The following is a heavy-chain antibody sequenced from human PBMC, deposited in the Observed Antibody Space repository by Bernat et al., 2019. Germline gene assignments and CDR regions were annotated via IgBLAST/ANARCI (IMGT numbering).Heavy chain of an antibody. V-gene: IGHV2-5*02. CDR3: AHRMPARGGWDVGLFDF. J-gene: IGHJ4*02. CDR2: IYWDDDR. CDR1: GFSLSTSGVG. Sequence: QITLKESGPTRVKPTQTLTLTCTFSGFSLSTSGVGVAWIRQPPGKALEGLALIYWDDDRRYSPSLKSRLTITKDTSKNQVFLTMTNMDPVDTATYYCAHRMPARGGWDVGLFDFWGQGTLVTVSS. D-gene: IGHD6-19*01.